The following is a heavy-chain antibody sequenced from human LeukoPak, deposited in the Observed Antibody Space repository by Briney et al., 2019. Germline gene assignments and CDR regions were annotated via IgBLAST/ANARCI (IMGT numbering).Heavy chain of an antibody. D-gene: IGHD6-13*01. J-gene: IGHJ5*02. CDR1: GGSFSGYY. CDR3: ARASSSRGWFDP. V-gene: IGHV4-34*01. Sequence: SETLSLTCAVYGGSFSGYYWSWIRQPPGKGLEWIGEINHSGSTNCNPSLKSRVTISVDTSKNQFSLKLSSVTAADTAVYYCARASSSRGWFDPWGQGTLVTVSS. CDR2: INHSGST.